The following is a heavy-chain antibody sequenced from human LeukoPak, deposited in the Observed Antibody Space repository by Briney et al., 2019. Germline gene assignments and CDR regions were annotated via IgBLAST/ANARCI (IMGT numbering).Heavy chain of an antibody. CDR3: ARLSPLDPRDY. J-gene: IGHJ4*02. D-gene: IGHD1-1*01. V-gene: IGHV3-74*01. CDR1: GFTFSTYW. CDR2: INSGGSST. Sequence: PGGSLRLSCAASGFTFSTYWMHWVRQAPGKGLVWVSCINSGGSSTVYADSVEGRFTISRDNAKNTLILHMNSLRAEDTAVYYCARLSPLDPRDYWGQGTLVTVSP.